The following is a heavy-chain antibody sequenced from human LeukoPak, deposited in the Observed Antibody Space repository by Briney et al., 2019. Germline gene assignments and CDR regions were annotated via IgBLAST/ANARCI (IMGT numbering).Heavy chain of an antibody. CDR2: MNPNSGNT. CDR3: ARGPGYSGYDRSGGIDY. J-gene: IGHJ4*02. Sequence: GASVKVSCKASGYTFTSYDINWVRQATGQGLEWMGWMNPNSGNTGYAQKFQGRVTMTRNTSISTAYMELSSLRSEDTAVYYCARGPGYSGYDRSGGIDYWGQGTLVTVSS. D-gene: IGHD5-12*01. V-gene: IGHV1-8*01. CDR1: GYTFTSYD.